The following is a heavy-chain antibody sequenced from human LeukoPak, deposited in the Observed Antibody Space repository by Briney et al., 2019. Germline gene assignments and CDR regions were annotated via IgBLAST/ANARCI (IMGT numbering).Heavy chain of an antibody. CDR2: ITSGSKYI. D-gene: IGHD6-19*01. CDR3: ARDEETVAGLNGFDL. CDR1: QFAFSSYS. V-gene: IGHV3-21*01. J-gene: IGHJ4*02. Sequence: PRGSLRLSCAASQFAFSSYSMNWFRQAPGKGLEWVASITSGSKYIFYADSVKGRFTISRDNAENSLFLQMNSLRAEDTGVYYCARDEETVAGLNGFDLWGQGTLVTVSS.